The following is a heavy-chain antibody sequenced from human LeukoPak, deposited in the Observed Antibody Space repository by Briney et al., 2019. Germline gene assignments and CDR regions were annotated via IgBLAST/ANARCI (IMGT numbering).Heavy chain of an antibody. CDR2: IGAYNGNT. J-gene: IGHJ6*03. V-gene: IGHV1-18*01. Sequence: ASVKVSCKASGYTFTSYGISWVRQAPGQGLEWMGWIGAYNGNTNYAQKLQGRVTMTTDTSTSTAYMELRSLRSDDTAVYYCAREPGSGSYNAPPPYYYYMDVWGKGTTVTISS. CDR1: GYTFTSYG. D-gene: IGHD1-26*01. CDR3: AREPGSGSYNAPPPYYYYMDV.